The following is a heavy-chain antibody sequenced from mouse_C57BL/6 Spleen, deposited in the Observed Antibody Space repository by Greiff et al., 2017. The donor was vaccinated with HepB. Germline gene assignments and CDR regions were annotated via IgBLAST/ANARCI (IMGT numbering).Heavy chain of an antibody. CDR2: IWGVGST. D-gene: IGHD1-1*01. J-gene: IGHJ3*01. Sequence: QVQLKESGPGLVAPSQSLSITCTVSGFSLTSYGVDWVRQSPGKGLEWLGVIWGVGSTNYNSALKSRLSISKDNSKSQVFLKMNSLQTDDTAMYYCASAQRRDYGTAWFAYWGQGTLVTVSA. CDR1: GFSLTSYG. CDR3: ASAQRRDYGTAWFAY. V-gene: IGHV2-6*01.